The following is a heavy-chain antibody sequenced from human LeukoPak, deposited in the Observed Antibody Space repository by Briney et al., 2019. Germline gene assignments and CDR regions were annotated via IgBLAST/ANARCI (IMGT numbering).Heavy chain of an antibody. CDR1: GDSISSGDYY. CDR3: ARDSSGWVNWFDP. D-gene: IGHD6-19*01. J-gene: IGHJ5*02. Sequence: SETLSLTCTVSGDSISSGDYYWSWIRQPAGKGLEWIGRISSSGSTNYNPSLKSRVTISVDTSKNQFSLKLSSVTAADTAVYYCARDSSGWVNWFDPWGQGTLVTVSS. CDR2: ISSSGST. V-gene: IGHV4-61*02.